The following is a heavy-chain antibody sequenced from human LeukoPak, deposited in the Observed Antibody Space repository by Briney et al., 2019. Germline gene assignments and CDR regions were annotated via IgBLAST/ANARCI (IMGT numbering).Heavy chain of an antibody. CDR3: ARGPRAYYYYGMDV. CDR2: ISSNGGST. J-gene: IGHJ6*02. CDR1: GFTFSNYA. V-gene: IGHV3-64*02. Sequence: GGSLRLSCAASGFTFSNYAMHWVRQAPGEGLEYVSAISSNGGSTYYADSVKGRFTISRDNSKNTLFLQMGSLRVEDMAVYYCARGPRAYYYYGMDVWGQGTTVTVSS.